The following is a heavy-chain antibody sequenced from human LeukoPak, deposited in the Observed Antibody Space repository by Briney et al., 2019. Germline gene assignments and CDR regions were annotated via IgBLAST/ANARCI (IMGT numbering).Heavy chain of an antibody. J-gene: IGHJ4*02. Sequence: PSETLSLTCTVSGGSISSYYWSWIRQPPGKGLEWIGHIYYSGSTNYNASLKSRVTVSVDTSKNQLSLKLSSVTAADTAVYYCARASDDSSGYYDYWGQGTLVTVSS. D-gene: IGHD3-22*01. V-gene: IGHV4-59*01. CDR1: GGSISSYY. CDR2: IYYSGST. CDR3: ARASDDSSGYYDY.